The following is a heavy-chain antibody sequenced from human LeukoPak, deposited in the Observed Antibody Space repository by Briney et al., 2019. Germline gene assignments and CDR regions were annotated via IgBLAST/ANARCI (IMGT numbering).Heavy chain of an antibody. J-gene: IGHJ4*02. CDR1: GGSISSYY. Sequence: PSETLSLTCTVSGGSISSYYWSWIRQPAGKGLEWIGRMEISGITNYNPSLQSRVTSSLDTSKNQFSLKLSSVTAADTAVYYCARYSGSGYGRFYFDYWGQGILVTVSS. CDR3: ARYSGSGYGRFYFDY. D-gene: IGHD2-2*03. CDR2: MEISGIT. V-gene: IGHV4-4*07.